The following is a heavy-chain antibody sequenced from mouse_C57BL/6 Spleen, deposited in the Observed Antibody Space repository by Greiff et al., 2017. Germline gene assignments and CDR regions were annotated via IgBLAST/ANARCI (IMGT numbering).Heavy chain of an antibody. J-gene: IGHJ4*01. Sequence: QVQLQQSGAELVKPGASVKLSCKASGYTFTSYWMHWVKQRPGQGLEWIGMIHPNGGSTNYNEKFKSKATLTVDKSSSTAYMQLSSLTSEDSAVYYCARQAYYSNYYAMDYWGQGTSVTVSS. CDR2: IHPNGGST. CDR3: ARQAYYSNYYAMDY. CDR1: GYTFTSYW. D-gene: IGHD2-5*01. V-gene: IGHV1-64*01.